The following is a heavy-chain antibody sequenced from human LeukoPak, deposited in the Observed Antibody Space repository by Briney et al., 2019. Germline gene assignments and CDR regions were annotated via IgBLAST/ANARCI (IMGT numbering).Heavy chain of an antibody. CDR1: GFTFDDYA. CDR2: ISWNSGSI. Sequence: PGGSLRLSCSASGFTFDDYAMHWVRQAPGKGLEWVSGISWNSGSIDYADSVKGRFTISRDNAKNSLYLQLNSLRAEDTAVYYCAKDGEFVSEYYFDYWGQGTLVTVSS. CDR3: AKDGEFVSEYYFDY. V-gene: IGHV3-9*01. J-gene: IGHJ4*02. D-gene: IGHD3-3*01.